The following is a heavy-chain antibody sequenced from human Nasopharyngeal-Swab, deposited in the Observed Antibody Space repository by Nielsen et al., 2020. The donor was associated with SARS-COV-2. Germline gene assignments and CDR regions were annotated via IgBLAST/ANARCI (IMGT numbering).Heavy chain of an antibody. Sequence: ASVKVSCKASGYTFTNYGITWVRQAPGQGLEWMGWITAYNGNTNYIQKLQGRVTMTTDTSTSTSDMELRSLRSDDTAVYYCARGRGFGELLDLDAFDIWGQGTMVTVSS. V-gene: IGHV1-18*01. D-gene: IGHD3-10*01. CDR1: GYTFTNYG. CDR2: ITAYNGNT. J-gene: IGHJ3*02. CDR3: ARGRGFGELLDLDAFDI.